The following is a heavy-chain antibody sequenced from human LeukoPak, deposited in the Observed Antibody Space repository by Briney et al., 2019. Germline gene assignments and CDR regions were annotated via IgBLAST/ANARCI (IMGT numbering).Heavy chain of an antibody. CDR3: ARDTAQRAFDI. D-gene: IGHD6-25*01. CDR2: IWYDGSKT. CDR1: GFTFSTYG. V-gene: IGHV3-33*01. Sequence: SGRSLRLSCAASGFTFSTYGMHWVRQSPGKGLEGVVVIWYDGSKTHYRDSVKGRFTISRDNSKDTLYLEMNSLRAEDTAVYYCARDTAQRAFDIWGQGTMVTVSS. J-gene: IGHJ3*02.